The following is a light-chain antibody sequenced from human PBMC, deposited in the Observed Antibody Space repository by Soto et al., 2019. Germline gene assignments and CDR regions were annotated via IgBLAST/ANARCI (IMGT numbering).Light chain of an antibody. CDR3: QQSYSTPQT. CDR1: QSISSY. CDR2: AAS. Sequence: IQMNQSPSSLSASVGDRVTITCRASQSISSYLNWYQQKPGKAPKLLIYAASSLQSGVPSRFSGSGSGTDFTLTISSLQPEDFATYYCQQSYSTPQTFGQRTKVDI. J-gene: IGKJ1*01. V-gene: IGKV1-39*01.